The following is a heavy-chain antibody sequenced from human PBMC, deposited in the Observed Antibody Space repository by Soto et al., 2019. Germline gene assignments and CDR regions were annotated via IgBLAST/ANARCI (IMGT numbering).Heavy chain of an antibody. CDR1: GFTFSSYA. V-gene: IGHV3-23*01. D-gene: IGHD3-16*02. CDR2: ISGSGGST. J-gene: IGHJ4*02. CDR3: AKMGYIWGSYRHIWVDY. Sequence: GGSLRLSCAASGFTFSSYAMSWVRQAPGKGLEWVSAISGSGGSTYYADSVKGRFTISRDNSKNTLYLQMNSLRAEDTAVYYCAKMGYIWGSYRHIWVDYWGQGTLVTVSS.